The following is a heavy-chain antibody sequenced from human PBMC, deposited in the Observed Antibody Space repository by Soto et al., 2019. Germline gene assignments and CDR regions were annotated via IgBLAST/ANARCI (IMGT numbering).Heavy chain of an antibody. D-gene: IGHD2-15*01. Sequence: PGESLKISCKDSGYSFTSYWIGWVRQMPGKGLEWMGIIYPGDSDTKYSPSFQGQVTISADKSISTAYLQWSSLKASDTAMYYCARAIAGYCSGGSCKGGWFDPWGQGTLVTVSS. J-gene: IGHJ5*02. V-gene: IGHV5-51*01. CDR2: IYPGDSDT. CDR1: GYSFTSYW. CDR3: ARAIAGYCSGGSCKGGWFDP.